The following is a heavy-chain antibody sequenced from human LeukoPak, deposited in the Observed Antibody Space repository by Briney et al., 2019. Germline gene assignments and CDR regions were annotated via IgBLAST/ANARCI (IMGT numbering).Heavy chain of an antibody. Sequence: SETLSLTCTVSGGSISNYYWSWIRQPAGKGLEFIGRIYSSGGTNYNPSLKSQVTMSVDTSKNQFSLRLSSVTAADSAMYYCARGGYTIFDYWGQGTLVTVSS. V-gene: IGHV4-4*07. CDR3: ARGGYTIFDY. J-gene: IGHJ4*02. D-gene: IGHD1-1*01. CDR2: IYSSGGT. CDR1: GGSISNYY.